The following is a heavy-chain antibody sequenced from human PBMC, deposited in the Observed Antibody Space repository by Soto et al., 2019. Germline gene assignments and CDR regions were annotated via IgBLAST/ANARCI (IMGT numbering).Heavy chain of an antibody. CDR2: ISAYNSNT. CDR3: ARHLPPLDY. CDR1: GYTFTSYY. J-gene: IGHJ4*02. V-gene: IGHV1-18*01. Sequence: QVQLVQSGAEVKKPGASVKVSCKASGYTFTSYYITWVRQAPGQGLEGRGWISAYNSNTNYAQKVQGRVTMTPDTSTSTAYMELTSLTSDATAVYSSARHLPPLDYSCQRTLVTVSS.